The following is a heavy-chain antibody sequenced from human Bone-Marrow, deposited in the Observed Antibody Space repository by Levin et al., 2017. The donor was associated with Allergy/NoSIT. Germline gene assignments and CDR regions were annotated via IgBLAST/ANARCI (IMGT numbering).Heavy chain of an antibody. CDR2: ISGSRTST. V-gene: IGHV3-23*01. CDR3: ARVMGSTQGWLLLSSWYVDL. J-gene: IGHJ2*01. Sequence: GESLKISCVVSGLTFRDYTMTWVRQAPGKGLEWVSTISGSRTSTYYAGSVKGRFTISRDNRKNTMFLEMKSLRVEDTAIYYCARVMGSTQGWLLLSSWYVDLWGRGTLVSVST. D-gene: IGHD5-24*01. CDR1: GLTFRDYT.